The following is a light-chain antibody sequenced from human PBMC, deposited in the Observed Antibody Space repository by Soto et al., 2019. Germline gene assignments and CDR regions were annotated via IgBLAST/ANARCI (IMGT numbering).Light chain of an antibody. V-gene: IGKV1-5*01. CDR3: QQYNSYPWT. CDR1: QSIITS. J-gene: IGKJ1*01. Sequence: DIQMTQSPSTLSASVGDRVTITCRASQSIITSLAWYQQKPGKAPKLLIYDASSLESGVPSRFSGSGSGTEFTLTITSLQPDDFATYYCQQYNSYPWTFGQGTKVDI. CDR2: DAS.